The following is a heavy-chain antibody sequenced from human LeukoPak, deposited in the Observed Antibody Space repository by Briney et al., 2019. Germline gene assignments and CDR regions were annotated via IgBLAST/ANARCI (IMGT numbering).Heavy chain of an antibody. CDR3: ATDRDNSDWQKRFDS. Sequence: PGGSLRLSCAASGFTFSTYWMNWYRQAPGKGLEWVGNINQDASGINYVDSVRGRFTISRDNAKNSLHLQMNSLRAEDTAVYYCATDRDNSDWQKRFDSWGQGTLVTVSS. J-gene: IGHJ4*02. V-gene: IGHV3-7*01. CDR2: INQDASGI. D-gene: IGHD2-21*02. CDR1: GFTFSTYW.